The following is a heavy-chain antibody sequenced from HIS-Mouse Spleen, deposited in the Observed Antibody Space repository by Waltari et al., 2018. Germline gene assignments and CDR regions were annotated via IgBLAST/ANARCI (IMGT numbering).Heavy chain of an antibody. Sequence: QVQLVQSGAEVKKPGASVKVSCKASGYTFTSYGISWVRQAPGQGLEWMGWISAYNGNTNYAQKLQGRVTMTTDPSPSTAYMELRSLRSDDTAVYYCAREITIFGVVKSGNWYFDLWGRGTLVTFSS. CDR2: ISAYNGNT. D-gene: IGHD3-3*01. J-gene: IGHJ2*01. CDR3: AREITIFGVVKSGNWYFDL. CDR1: GYTFTSYG. V-gene: IGHV1-18*01.